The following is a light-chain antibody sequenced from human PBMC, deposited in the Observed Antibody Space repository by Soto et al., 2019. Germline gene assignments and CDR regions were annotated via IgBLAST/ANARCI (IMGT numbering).Light chain of an antibody. CDR3: QQRSNCPIT. CDR2: DAS. CDR1: QSVSSN. Sequence: EIVMTQSPATLSVSLGERATLSFRASQSVSSNLAWYQLKPGQAPRLLIYDASNRATGIPARFSGSGSGTDFTLTISSLEPEDFAVYYCQQRSNCPITFGQGTRLEIK. J-gene: IGKJ5*01. V-gene: IGKV3-11*01.